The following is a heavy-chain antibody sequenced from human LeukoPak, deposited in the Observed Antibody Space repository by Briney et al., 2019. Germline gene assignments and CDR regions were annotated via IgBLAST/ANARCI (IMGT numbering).Heavy chain of an antibody. CDR1: GFTFSGSA. D-gene: IGHD6-13*01. J-gene: IGHJ4*02. V-gene: IGHV3-73*01. CDR2: IRSKANNYAT. Sequence: GGSLRLSCAASGFTFSGSAMHWVRQASGKGLEWGGRIRSKANNYATAYAASVKGRFIISRDDSKNTAYLQMNSLKTEDTAVYYCTRQWATAGAGPLDFDYWGQGTLITVYS. CDR3: TRQWATAGAGPLDFDY.